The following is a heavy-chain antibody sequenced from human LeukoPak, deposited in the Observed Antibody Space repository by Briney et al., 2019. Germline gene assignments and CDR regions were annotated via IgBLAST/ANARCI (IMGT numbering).Heavy chain of an antibody. Sequence: SETLSLTCTVSGGSINNNYWTWIRQPAGKGLEWIGRIYTTGSTNYNPSLQSRVSMSVDTSKNQFSLNVSSVTAADTAVYYCARLGGPTYSSSWYEDYWGQGTLVTVSS. CDR1: GGSINNNY. V-gene: IGHV4-4*07. J-gene: IGHJ4*02. D-gene: IGHD6-13*01. CDR3: ARLGGPTYSSSWYEDY. CDR2: IYTTGST.